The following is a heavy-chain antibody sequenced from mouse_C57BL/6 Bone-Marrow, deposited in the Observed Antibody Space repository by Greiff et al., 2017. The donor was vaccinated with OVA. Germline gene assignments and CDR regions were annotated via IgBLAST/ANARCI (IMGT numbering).Heavy chain of an antibody. D-gene: IGHD3-2*02. V-gene: IGHV14-1*01. CDR1: GFNIKDYY. CDR3: TTKQLRLFDY. J-gene: IGHJ2*01. CDR2: IDPEDGDT. Sequence: EVQLQRSGAELVRPGASVKLSCTASGFNIKDYYMHWVKQRPEQGLEWIGRIDPEDGDTEYAPKFQGKATKTADTSSNTAYLQLSSLTSEDTAVYYCTTKQLRLFDYWGQGTTLTVSS.